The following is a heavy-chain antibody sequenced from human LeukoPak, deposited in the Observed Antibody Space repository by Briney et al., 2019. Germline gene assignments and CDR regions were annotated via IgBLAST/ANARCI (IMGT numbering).Heavy chain of an antibody. V-gene: IGHV4-59*01. Sequence: SETLSLTCTVSGGSIINYYWTWIRQPPGKELEWIGHIYYTGSTNYNPSLNSRVTISVDTSKKQFSLRLTSVIAADTAVYYCARAPVYGDFFFDYWGQGTLVTVSS. J-gene: IGHJ4*02. D-gene: IGHD4-17*01. CDR1: GGSIINYY. CDR2: IYYTGST. CDR3: ARAPVYGDFFFDY.